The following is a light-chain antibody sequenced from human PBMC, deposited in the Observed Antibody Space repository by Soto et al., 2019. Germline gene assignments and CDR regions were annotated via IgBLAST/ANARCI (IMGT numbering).Light chain of an antibody. J-gene: IGKJ4*01. CDR1: QNINNY. CDR3: QQYDTLPLT. CDR2: DAS. V-gene: IGKV1-33*01. Sequence: DIQMTQSPSSLSASVVDRVTITCQSSQNINNYLNWYQQKPGRAPKLLIYDASDLETGVPSRFSGSGSGTDFTFTINSLQPEDIATYYCQQYDTLPLTFGGGTKVDI.